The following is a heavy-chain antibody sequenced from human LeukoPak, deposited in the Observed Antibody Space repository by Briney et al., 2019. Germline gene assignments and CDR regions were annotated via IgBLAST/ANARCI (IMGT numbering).Heavy chain of an antibody. D-gene: IGHD3-22*01. V-gene: IGHV4-59*01. J-gene: IGHJ4*02. Sequence: SETLSLTCTVSGGSISSYYWSWIRQPPGKGLEWIGYIYYSGSTNYNPSLKSRVTISVDTSKNQFSLRLSSVTAADTAVYYCARGTDSSAYFDYWGQGTLVTVSS. CDR3: ARGTDSSAYFDY. CDR2: IYYSGST. CDR1: GGSISSYY.